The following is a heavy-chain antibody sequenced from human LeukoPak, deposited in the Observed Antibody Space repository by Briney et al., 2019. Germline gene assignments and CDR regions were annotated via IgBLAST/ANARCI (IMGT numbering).Heavy chain of an antibody. CDR2: IKQDGSEK. D-gene: IGHD3-3*01. CDR1: GFTFSSYW. Sequence: PGGSLRLSCAASGFTFSSYWMSWVRQAPGKGLEWVANIKQDGSEKYYVDSVKGRFTISRDNAKNSLYLQMNSLRAEDTAVYYCARVCHEENVLRFLEWPYYMDVWGKGTTVTVSS. CDR3: ARVCHEENVLRFLEWPYYMDV. V-gene: IGHV3-7*01. J-gene: IGHJ6*03.